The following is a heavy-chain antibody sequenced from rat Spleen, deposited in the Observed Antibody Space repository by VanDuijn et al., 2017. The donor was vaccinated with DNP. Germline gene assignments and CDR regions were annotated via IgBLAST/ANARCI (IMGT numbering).Heavy chain of an antibody. J-gene: IGHJ2*01. CDR1: GYPITRSYR. D-gene: IGHD1-11*01. Sequence: EEQLQESGPGLVRPSQSLSLTCSVTGYPITRSYRWNWIRQFPRNKLEWMGYINSGGSTDYNPSLKSRISITRDTSRNQFFLQLDSVTTEDTATYYCAKFNFGTYYFNYWGQGVMVTVSS. CDR2: INSGGST. CDR3: AKFNFGTYYFNY. V-gene: IGHV3-3*01.